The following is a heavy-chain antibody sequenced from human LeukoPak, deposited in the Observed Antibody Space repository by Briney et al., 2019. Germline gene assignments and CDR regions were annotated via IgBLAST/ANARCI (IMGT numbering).Heavy chain of an antibody. V-gene: IGHV4-59*01. CDR3: AREDYDAAGAFDI. CDR2: IYNSVTT. J-gene: IGHJ3*02. Sequence: PSETPSLTCTVSGDSFNSYYWTWIRQPPGKRLEWIGYIYNSVTTSYNPSLKSRVTISVDASKNQFSLKLTSVTAADTAIYYCAREDYDAAGAFDIWGQGTMVTVSS. D-gene: IGHD4/OR15-4a*01. CDR1: GDSFNSYY.